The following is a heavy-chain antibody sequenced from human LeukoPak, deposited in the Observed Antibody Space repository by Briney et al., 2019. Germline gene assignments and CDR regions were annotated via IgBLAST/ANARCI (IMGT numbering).Heavy chain of an antibody. CDR3: ARRKYQLPSGYYMDV. J-gene: IGHJ6*03. CDR2: IYYSGST. CDR1: GGSISSGDYY. Sequence: SETLSLTCTVSGGSISSGDYYWSWIRQPPGKGLEWIGYIYYSGSTYYNPSLKSRVTISVDTSKNQFSLKLSSVTAADTAVYYCARRKYQLPSGYYMDVWGKGTTVTVSS. D-gene: IGHD2-2*01. V-gene: IGHV4-30-4*08.